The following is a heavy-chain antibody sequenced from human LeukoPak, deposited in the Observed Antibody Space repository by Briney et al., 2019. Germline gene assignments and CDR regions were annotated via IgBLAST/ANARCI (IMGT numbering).Heavy chain of an antibody. J-gene: IGHJ4*02. Sequence: PGGSLRLSCAASGFIFSNYNMNWVRQTPGKGLEWLSYISSSSGTIYYADSVKGRFTISGDNAKNSLYLQMSSLRAEDTAVYYCARALGYSYGYAVDYWGQGTLVTVSS. D-gene: IGHD5-18*01. CDR2: ISSSSGTI. V-gene: IGHV3-48*01. CDR1: GFIFSNYN. CDR3: ARALGYSYGYAVDY.